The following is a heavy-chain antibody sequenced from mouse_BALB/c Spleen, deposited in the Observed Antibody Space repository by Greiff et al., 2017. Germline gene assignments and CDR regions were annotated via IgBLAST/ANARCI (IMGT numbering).Heavy chain of an antibody. CDR1: GYTFTSYW. V-gene: IGHV1-7*01. Sequence: VKLVESGAELAKPGASVKMSCKASGYTFTSYWMHWVKQRPGQGLEWIGYINPSTGYTEYNQKFKDKATLTADKSSSTAYMQLSSLTSEDSAVYYCARITTVVWDYWGQGTTLTVSS. D-gene: IGHD1-1*01. J-gene: IGHJ2*01. CDR3: ARITTVVWDY. CDR2: INPSTGYT.